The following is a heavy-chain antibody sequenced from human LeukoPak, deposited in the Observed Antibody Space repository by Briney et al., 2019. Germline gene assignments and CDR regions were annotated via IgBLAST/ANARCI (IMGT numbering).Heavy chain of an antibody. CDR1: GFTFSSYA. CDR2: INGSGGIR. J-gene: IGHJ6*02. V-gene: IGHV3-23*01. Sequence: GGSLRLSCAASGFTFSSYAMSWVRQAPGKGLEWVSGINGSGGIRYYADSVKGRFTISRDNSKNTLYLQMNSLKAEDTAVYYCAKGAWDLLPSHYYYGMDVWGQGATVTVSS. D-gene: IGHD1-26*01. CDR3: AKGAWDLLPSHYYYGMDV.